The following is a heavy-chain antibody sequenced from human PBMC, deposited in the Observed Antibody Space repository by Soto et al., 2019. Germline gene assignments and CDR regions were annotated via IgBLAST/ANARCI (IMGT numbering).Heavy chain of an antibody. Sequence: EVQLLESGGGLVQPGGSLRLSCAASGFTFSSYAMSWVRQAPGKGLEWVSAISGSGGSTYYADSVKGRFTISRDNSKNTLYLQMNSLRAEDTAVYYCAKPTYDSSGYYYVARPKFDYWGQGPLVTVSS. CDR1: GFTFSSYA. V-gene: IGHV3-23*01. CDR3: AKPTYDSSGYYYVARPKFDY. D-gene: IGHD3-22*01. J-gene: IGHJ4*02. CDR2: ISGSGGST.